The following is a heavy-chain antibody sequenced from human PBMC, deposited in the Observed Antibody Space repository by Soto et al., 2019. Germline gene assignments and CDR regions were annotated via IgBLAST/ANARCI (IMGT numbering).Heavy chain of an antibody. J-gene: IGHJ4*02. V-gene: IGHV3-7*01. Sequence: PGGSLRLSCAASGFTFSSYWMSWVRQAPGKGLEWVANIKQDGSEKYYVDSVKGRFTISRDNAKNSLYLQMNSLRAEDTAVYYCARAVVVAATEFDYGGQGTLVTVSS. CDR3: ARAVVVAATEFDY. CDR2: IKQDGSEK. CDR1: GFTFSSYW. D-gene: IGHD2-15*01.